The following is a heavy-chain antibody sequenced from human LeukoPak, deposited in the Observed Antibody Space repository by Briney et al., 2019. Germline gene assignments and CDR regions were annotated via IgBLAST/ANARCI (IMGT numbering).Heavy chain of an antibody. V-gene: IGHV3-73*01. CDR3: TRRVEWELPLFDY. Sequence: GGPLKLSCAASGFTFSGSAMHWVRQASGKGLEWVGRIRSKANSYATAYAASVKGRFTISRDDSKNTAYLQMNSLKTEDTAVYYCTRRVEWELPLFDYWGQGTLVTVSS. J-gene: IGHJ4*02. CDR1: GFTFSGSA. CDR2: IRSKANSYAT. D-gene: IGHD1-26*01.